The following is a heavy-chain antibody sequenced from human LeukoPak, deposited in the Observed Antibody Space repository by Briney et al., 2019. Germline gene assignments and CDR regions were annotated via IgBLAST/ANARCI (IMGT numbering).Heavy chain of an antibody. CDR2: ISSSSSYI. D-gene: IGHD6-19*01. CDR3: ARAWGSGWSRGYFDY. CDR1: GFTFSSYS. J-gene: IGHJ4*02. V-gene: IGHV3-21*01. Sequence: GGSLRLSCAASGFTFSSYSMNWVRQAPGKGLEWVSSISSSSSYIYYADSVKGRFTISRDNAKNSLYLQMNSLRAEDTAVYYCARAWGSGWSRGYFDYWGQGTLVTVSS.